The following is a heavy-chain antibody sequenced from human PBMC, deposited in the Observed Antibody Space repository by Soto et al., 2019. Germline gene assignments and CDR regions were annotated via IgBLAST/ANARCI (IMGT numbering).Heavy chain of an antibody. V-gene: IGHV3-49*04. CDR1: GFTFGDYA. Sequence: PGGSLRLSCTTSGFTFGDYALSWVRQAPGKGLEWVGFIRRNAYGGTTDYAASVKGRFTISRDDSKSIAYLQMNSLRTEDTALYYCTRAPSLDFDFWGQGTLVTVSS. CDR2: IRRNAYGGTT. D-gene: IGHD3-16*01. CDR3: TRAPSLDFDF. J-gene: IGHJ4*02.